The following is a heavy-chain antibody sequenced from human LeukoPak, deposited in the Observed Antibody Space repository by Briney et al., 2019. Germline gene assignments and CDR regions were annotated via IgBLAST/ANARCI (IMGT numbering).Heavy chain of an antibody. CDR1: GYTFSHFG. CDR2: MNPNSGNT. Sequence: ASVKVSCKTSGYTFSHFGVTWVRQATGQGLEWMGWMNPNSGNTGYAQKFQGRVTMTRNTSISTAYMELSSLRSEDTAVYYCARGLYRFGELLFNWGQGTLVTVSS. CDR3: ARGLYRFGELLFN. D-gene: IGHD3-10*01. V-gene: IGHV1-8*02. J-gene: IGHJ4*02.